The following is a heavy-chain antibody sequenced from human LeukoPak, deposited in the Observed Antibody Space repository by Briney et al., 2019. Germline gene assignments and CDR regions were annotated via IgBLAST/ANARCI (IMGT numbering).Heavy chain of an antibody. V-gene: IGHV4-39*07. CDR2: IYYSGST. J-gene: IGHJ6*03. CDR3: ARGAVTTYYYYYYMDV. D-gene: IGHD4-11*01. Sequence: SETLSLTCTVSGGSISSSSYYWGWIRQPPEKGLEWIGSIYYSGSTYYNPSLKSRVTISVDTSKNQFSLKLSSVTAADTAVYYCARGAVTTYYYYYYMDVWGKGTTVTVSS. CDR1: GGSISSSSYY.